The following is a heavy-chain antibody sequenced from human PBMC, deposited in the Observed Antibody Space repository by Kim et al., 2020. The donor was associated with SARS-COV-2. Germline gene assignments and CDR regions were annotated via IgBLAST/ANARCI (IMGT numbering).Heavy chain of an antibody. CDR3: TTIGSSMVVAAKEDFDY. Sequence: GGSLRLSCAASGFTFSNAWMSWVRQAPGKGLEWVGRIKSKTDGGTTDYAAPVKGRFTISRDDSKNTLYLQMNSLKTEDTAVYYCTTIGSSMVVAAKEDFDYWGQGTLVTVSS. CDR2: IKSKTDGGTT. V-gene: IGHV3-15*01. CDR1: GFTFSNAW. D-gene: IGHD2-15*01. J-gene: IGHJ4*02.